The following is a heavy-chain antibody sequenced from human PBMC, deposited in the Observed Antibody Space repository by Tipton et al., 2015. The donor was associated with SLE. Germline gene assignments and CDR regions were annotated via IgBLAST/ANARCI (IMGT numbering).Heavy chain of an antibody. CDR2: VYFSGST. Sequence: TPSLTCTVSGGSISPYYWSWIRQPPGKGLEWMGYVYFSGSTNYNPSLKSRLTISVDTSKNEFSLKLTSVTAADTAVYYCARRALRSGWHFDLWGQGTMVTVSS. CDR1: GGSISPYY. V-gene: IGHV4-59*08. J-gene: IGHJ3*01. D-gene: IGHD6-19*01. CDR3: ARRALRSGWHFDL.